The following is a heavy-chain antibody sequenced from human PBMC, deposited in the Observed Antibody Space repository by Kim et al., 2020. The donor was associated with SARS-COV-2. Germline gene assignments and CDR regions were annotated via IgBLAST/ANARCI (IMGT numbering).Heavy chain of an antibody. Sequence: GGSLRLSCAASGFTFSSYAMHWVRQAPGKGLEWVAVISYDGSNKYYADSVKGRFTISRDNSKNTLYLQMNSLRAEDTAVYYCARDGGEVYPGGMDVWGQG. CDR2: ISYDGSNK. V-gene: IGHV3-30*04. D-gene: IGHD2-8*01. CDR3: ARDGGEVYPGGMDV. J-gene: IGHJ6*02. CDR1: GFTFSSYA.